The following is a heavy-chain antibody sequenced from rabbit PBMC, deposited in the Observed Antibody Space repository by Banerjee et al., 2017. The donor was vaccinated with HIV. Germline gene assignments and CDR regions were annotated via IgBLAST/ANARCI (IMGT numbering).Heavy chain of an antibody. CDR2: INTATGKP. CDR3: VRDLGYDDYSEKGYFNL. D-gene: IGHD2-1*01. Sequence: QEQLEESGGGLVKPEGSLTLTCKASGFSFSDRDVMCWVRQAPGKGLEWIACINTATGKPVYATWAKGRFTIATTSSTTVTLQMTSLTAADTATYFCVRDLGYDDYSEKGYFNLWGPGTLVTVS. CDR1: GFSFSDRDV. V-gene: IGHV1S45*01. J-gene: IGHJ4*01.